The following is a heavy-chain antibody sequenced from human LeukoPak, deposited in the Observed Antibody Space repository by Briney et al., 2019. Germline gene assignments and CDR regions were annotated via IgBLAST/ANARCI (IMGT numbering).Heavy chain of an antibody. CDR3: AKSRKTMYYYDSSGPDTFDI. D-gene: IGHD3-22*01. Sequence: GGSLRLSCAASGFTFSSYGMTWVRQTPGEGLEWVSLISGSGGSTYYADSVKGRFTISRDNSKNTLYLQMNSLSAEDTAVYYCAKSRKTMYYYDSSGPDTFDIWGQGTKVTVSS. J-gene: IGHJ3*02. CDR2: ISGSGGST. V-gene: IGHV3-23*01. CDR1: GFTFSSYG.